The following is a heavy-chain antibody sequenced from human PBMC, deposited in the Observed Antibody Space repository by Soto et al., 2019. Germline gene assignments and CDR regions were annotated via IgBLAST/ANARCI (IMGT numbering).Heavy chain of an antibody. J-gene: IGHJ4*02. CDR3: ATQYSSGWYYFDY. CDR1: GGSISSSSYY. Sequence: SDTLSLTCTVSGGSISSSSYYWGWIRQPPGKGLEWIGSIYYSGSTYYNPSLKSRVTISVDTSKNQFSLKLSSVTAADTAVYYCATQYSSGWYYFDYWGQGTLVTVSS. CDR2: IYYSGST. V-gene: IGHV4-39*01. D-gene: IGHD6-19*01.